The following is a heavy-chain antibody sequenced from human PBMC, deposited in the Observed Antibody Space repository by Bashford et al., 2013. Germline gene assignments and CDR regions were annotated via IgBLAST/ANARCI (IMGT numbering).Heavy chain of an antibody. V-gene: IGHV4-59*08. CDR2: IYYNGNS. J-gene: IGHJ5*02. CDR3: ARTFCSGGSCYWFDP. Sequence: SETLSLTCTVSGASISTYYWSWIRQFPGKGLEWIGYIYYNGNSKYNPSLKSRVSISLDMSKNQFSLGLRSVTAADTAVYYCARTFCSGGSCYWFDPWGQGTLVTVSS. CDR1: GASISTYY. D-gene: IGHD2-15*01.